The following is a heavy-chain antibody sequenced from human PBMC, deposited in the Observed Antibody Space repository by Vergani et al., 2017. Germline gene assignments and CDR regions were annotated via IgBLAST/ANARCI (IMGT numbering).Heavy chain of an antibody. CDR1: GHIFKHYY. V-gene: IGHV1-46*02. Sequence: VQLVLSGAEVRKPGASVTVSCTASGHIFKHYYIHWLRQAPGQAFEWMGILNPTTGHTTSAQKFMGRVDMTRDPSTDTSTRTVQMTLSSLGSEDTAVYYCARSIGYGAGATCRAYYVDHWGQGTRITVSS. CDR2: LNPTTGHT. CDR3: ARSIGYGAGATCRAYYVDH. D-gene: IGHD2-21*01. J-gene: IGHJ5*02.